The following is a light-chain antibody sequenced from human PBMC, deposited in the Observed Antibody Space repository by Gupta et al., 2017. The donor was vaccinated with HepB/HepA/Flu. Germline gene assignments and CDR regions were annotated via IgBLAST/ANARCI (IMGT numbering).Light chain of an antibody. Sequence: DNQKTQSPSSLSASVGDRVTITCRASQSISAYLNWYQQKSGRAPRLLIYGASNLQTGGPSRFSGSGSGTDFTLTISSLQPEDVATFYCQQRYSIPYTFGPGTKVEI. CDR3: QQRYSIPYT. J-gene: IGKJ2*01. CDR1: QSISAY. CDR2: GAS. V-gene: IGKV1-39*01.